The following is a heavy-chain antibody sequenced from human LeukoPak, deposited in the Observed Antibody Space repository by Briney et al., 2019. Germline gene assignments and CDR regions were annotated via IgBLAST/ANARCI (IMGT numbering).Heavy chain of an antibody. CDR1: GGSISSSSYY. J-gene: IGHJ6*03. D-gene: IGHD2-2*01. V-gene: IGHV4-39*02. CDR3: ARDLGYCSSTSCRRDYYMDV. CDR2: IYYSGST. Sequence: SETLSLTCTVSGGSISSSSYYWGWIRQPPGKGLEWIGSIYYSGSTYYNPSLKSRVTISVDTSKNQFSLKLSSVTAADTAVYYCARDLGYCSSTSCRRDYYMDVWGKGTTVTVSS.